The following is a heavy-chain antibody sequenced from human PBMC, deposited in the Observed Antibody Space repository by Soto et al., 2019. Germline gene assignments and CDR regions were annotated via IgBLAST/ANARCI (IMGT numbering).Heavy chain of an antibody. D-gene: IGHD3-22*01. CDR3: ARDLQNYYDSSGYYGY. CDR2: IIPIFGTA. V-gene: IGHV1-69*06. J-gene: IGHJ4*02. Sequence: SVKVSCKASGGTFSSYAISWVRQAPGQGLEWMGGIIPIFGTANYAQKFQGRVTITADKSTSTAYMELSSLRSEDTAVYYCARDLQNYYDSSGYYGYWGQGTLVTVSS. CDR1: GGTFSSYA.